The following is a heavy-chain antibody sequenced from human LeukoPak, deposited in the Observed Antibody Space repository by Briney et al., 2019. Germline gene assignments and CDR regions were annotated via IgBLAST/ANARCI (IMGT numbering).Heavy chain of an antibody. Sequence: GGSLRLSCAASGFTFSSYGMSWVHQAPGKGLQWVSAINTNGGSTYYADSVKGRFTISRDNSKNTLFLQMNSLRAEDTAVYYCAKTPGNYYDSSGYYYGRYFQHWGQGTLVTVSS. J-gene: IGHJ1*01. CDR2: INTNGGST. V-gene: IGHV3-23*01. CDR3: AKTPGNYYDSSGYYYGRYFQH. D-gene: IGHD3-22*01. CDR1: GFTFSSYG.